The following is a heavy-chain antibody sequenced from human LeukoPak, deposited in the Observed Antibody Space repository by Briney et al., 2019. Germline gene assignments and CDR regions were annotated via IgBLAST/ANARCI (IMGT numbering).Heavy chain of an antibody. Sequence: GRSLRLSCAASGFTFSSYGMPWVRQAPGKGLEWVAVMSYDGSNKYYADSVKGRFTISRDNSKNTLYLQMNSLRAEDTAVYYCAKGKATVTTLFGDYWGQGTLVTVSS. CDR2: MSYDGSNK. J-gene: IGHJ4*02. V-gene: IGHV3-30*18. CDR1: GFTFSSYG. D-gene: IGHD4-17*01. CDR3: AKGKATVTTLFGDY.